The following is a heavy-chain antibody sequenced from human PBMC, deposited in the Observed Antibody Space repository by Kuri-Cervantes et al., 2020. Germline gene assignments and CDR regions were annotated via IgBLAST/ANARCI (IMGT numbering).Heavy chain of an antibody. J-gene: IGHJ4*02. CDR3: ATTRVGVTRVYFDY. V-gene: IGHV3-30*03. Sequence: GGSLRLSCAASGLTFSSYGMHWVRQAPGKGLEWVAVISYDGSNKYYADSVKGRFTISRDNSKNTLYLQMNSLRAEDTAVYYCATTRVGVTRVYFDYWGQGTLVTVSS. CDR1: GLTFSSYG. CDR2: ISYDGSNK. D-gene: IGHD1-26*01.